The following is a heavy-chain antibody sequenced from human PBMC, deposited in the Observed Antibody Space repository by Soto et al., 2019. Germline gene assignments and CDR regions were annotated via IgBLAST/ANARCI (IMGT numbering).Heavy chain of an antibody. V-gene: IGHV3-74*01. CDR1: GFTFSSDG. D-gene: IGHD5-18*01. Sequence: GGSLRLSCAASGFTFSSDGMHWVRQAPGKGLVWVSRINPDGSATNYADSVKGRFTISRDNAKNTLYLQMNSLRAEDTAVFYCGRGGSDSPMAPGYWGQGTLVTVSS. CDR3: GRGGSDSPMAPGY. CDR2: INPDGSAT. J-gene: IGHJ4*02.